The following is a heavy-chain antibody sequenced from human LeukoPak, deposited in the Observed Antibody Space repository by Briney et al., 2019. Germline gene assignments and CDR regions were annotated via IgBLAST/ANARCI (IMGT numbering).Heavy chain of an antibody. CDR2: ISYDGSNK. D-gene: IGHD2-15*01. Sequence: GGSLRLSCAASGFTFSSYAMHWVRQAPGKGLEWVAVISYDGSNKYYADSVKGRFTISRDNSKNTLYLQMNSLRAEDTAVYYCASWGYCSGGSCYSYYFQHWGQGTLVTVSS. V-gene: IGHV3-30-3*01. J-gene: IGHJ1*01. CDR3: ASWGYCSGGSCYSYYFQH. CDR1: GFTFSSYA.